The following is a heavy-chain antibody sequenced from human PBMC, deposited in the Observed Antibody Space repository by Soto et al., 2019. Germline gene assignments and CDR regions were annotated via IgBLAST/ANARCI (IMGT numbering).Heavy chain of an antibody. CDR3: AKGQNSGTYRFYFDY. D-gene: IGHD1-26*01. V-gene: IGHV3-23*01. Sequence: PGGSLRLSCAASGFTFSSYSMNWVRQAPGKGLEWVSGISASGGSTSYADSVKGRFTISRENSKNTMYLKMNSLRADDTAVYHCAKGQNSGTYRFYFDYWGQGALVTVSA. CDR2: ISASGGST. CDR1: GFTFSSYS. J-gene: IGHJ4*02.